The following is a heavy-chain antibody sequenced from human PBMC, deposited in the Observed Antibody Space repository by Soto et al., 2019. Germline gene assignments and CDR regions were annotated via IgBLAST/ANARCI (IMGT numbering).Heavy chain of an antibody. V-gene: IGHV4-59*08. CDR1: GGSTSSYY. D-gene: IGHD1-26*01. CDR3: GRWNSWYGASYADY. CDR2: IYYSGST. J-gene: IGHJ4*02. Sequence: SETLSLTCTVSGGSTSSYYWSWIRQPPGKGLEWIGYIYYSGSTYYNPSLKSRVTISVDRSKNQFTLWLSSVTAADTALSFSGRWNSWYGASYADYWGQGALVTVSS.